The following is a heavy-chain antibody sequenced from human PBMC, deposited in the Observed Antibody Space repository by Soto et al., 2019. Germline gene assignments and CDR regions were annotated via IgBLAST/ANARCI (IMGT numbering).Heavy chain of an antibody. J-gene: IGHJ4*02. CDR2: ISSSSTTI. D-gene: IGHD2-21*02. Sequence: GGSLRLSCAASGFIFSSYSMNWVRQAPGKGLEWVSYISSSSTTIYYAGSVKGRFTISRDNAKYSLYLQMSSLRDEDTAVYYCARGCGGDCFRSDSWGQGTLVTVSS. CDR1: GFIFSSYS. V-gene: IGHV3-48*02. CDR3: ARGCGGDCFRSDS.